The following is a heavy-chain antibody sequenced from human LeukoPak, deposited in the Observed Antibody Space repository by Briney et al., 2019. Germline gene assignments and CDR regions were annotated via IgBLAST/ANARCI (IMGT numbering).Heavy chain of an antibody. CDR3: RRDRAYCGRDCYHYGWLEP. CDR1: GGSLSSYY. D-gene: IGHD2-21*02. CDR2: IYYSGST. J-gene: IGHJ5*02. Sequence: PSETLSLTCTLSGGSLSSYYWSWIPQPPRKGRECVGDIYYSGSTNYNPSLKSRVTISVDTSTNQFSLKLSAVTAADTTVYYCRRDRAYCGRDCYHYGWLEPWGQGTLVTVSS. V-gene: IGHV4-59*01.